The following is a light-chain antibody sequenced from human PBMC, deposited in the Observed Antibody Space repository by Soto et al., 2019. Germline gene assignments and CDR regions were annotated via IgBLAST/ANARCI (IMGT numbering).Light chain of an antibody. CDR2: EVT. CDR1: TTDVATYDL. J-gene: IGLJ3*02. Sequence: QSVLTQPASVYGSPGQSITISCAGTTTDVATYDLVSWYQHHPGTAPKVILYEVTKRPLGVSNRFSRPKSGNTDSLTISGLQHEDEADYLCCSYAVGNTFVFGGGTKLTVL. V-gene: IGLV2-23*02. CDR3: CSYAVGNTFV.